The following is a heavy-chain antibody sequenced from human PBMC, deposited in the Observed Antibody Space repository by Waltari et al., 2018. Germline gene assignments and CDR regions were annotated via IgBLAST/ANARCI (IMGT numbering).Heavy chain of an antibody. CDR2: ISDRVCMS. CDR3: ARGSGVDS. J-gene: IGHJ4*02. Sequence: EVQLLESGGRLVQPGGSLRLSCVASGFTFSTYVMNWVRQAPGKGLEWLSSISDRVCMSNYADPVKCRFTISRDNSENTLYLQMNRLRAEDTAVYYCARGSGVDSWGQGTLVTISS. V-gene: IGHV3-23*01. D-gene: IGHD7-27*01. CDR1: GFTFSTYV.